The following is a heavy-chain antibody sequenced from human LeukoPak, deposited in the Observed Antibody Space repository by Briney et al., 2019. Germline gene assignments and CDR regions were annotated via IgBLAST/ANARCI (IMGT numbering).Heavy chain of an antibody. CDR2: ISGSGAST. CDR3: TKEDPRFDP. Sequence: GGSLRLSCAASGFTFSSYAMSWDRQAPGKGLEWLSAISGSGASTHYADSVRGRFTISRDNSKSTLYLQMNSLRADDTAVYYCTKEDPRFDPWGQGTLVTVSS. V-gene: IGHV3-23*01. CDR1: GFTFSSYA. J-gene: IGHJ5*02.